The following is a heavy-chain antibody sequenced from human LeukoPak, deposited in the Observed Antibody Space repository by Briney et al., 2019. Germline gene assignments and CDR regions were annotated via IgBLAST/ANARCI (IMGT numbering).Heavy chain of an antibody. V-gene: IGHV4-31*03. Sequence: PSETLSLTCTVSGDSISSGGYYWSWIRQHPGKGLEWIGYLYYTGSTYYNPSLKSRLSLSVDTSKNQFSLKLTSVTAADTAVYYCARLPRITIVRRVITYFDYWGQGTLVAVSS. CDR3: ARLPRITIVRRVITYFDY. CDR1: GDSISSGGYY. D-gene: IGHD3-10*01. J-gene: IGHJ4*02. CDR2: LYYTGST.